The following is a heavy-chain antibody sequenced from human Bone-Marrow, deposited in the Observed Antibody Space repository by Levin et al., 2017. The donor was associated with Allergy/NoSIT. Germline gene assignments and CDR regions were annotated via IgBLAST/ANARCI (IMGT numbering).Heavy chain of an antibody. Sequence: GGSLRLSCAASGFTFSSYGFHWVRQAPGKGLEWVAVIWHDGSYQHYADSVKGRSSISRDDPKNTVYLQMDSLRADDTAVYYCARDLGNFATGTTYFDYWGQGTLVTVSS. D-gene: IGHD1/OR15-1a*01. J-gene: IGHJ4*02. CDR3: ARDLGNFATGTTYFDY. CDR1: GFTFSSYG. CDR2: IWHDGSYQ. V-gene: IGHV3-33*01.